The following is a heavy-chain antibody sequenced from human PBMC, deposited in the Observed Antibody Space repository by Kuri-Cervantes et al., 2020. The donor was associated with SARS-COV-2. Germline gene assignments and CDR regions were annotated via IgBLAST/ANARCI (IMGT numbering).Heavy chain of an antibody. CDR3: AKPPKVGPIVGATRERADAFDI. CDR1: GFTFSSYG. J-gene: IGHJ3*02. CDR2: IWYDGSNK. D-gene: IGHD1-26*01. Sequence: GESLKISCAASGFTFSSYGMHWVRQAPGKGLGWVAVIWYDGSNKYYADSVKGRFTISRDNSKNTLYLQMNSLRAEDTAVYYCAKPPKVGPIVGATRERADAFDIWGQGTMVTVSS. V-gene: IGHV3-33*06.